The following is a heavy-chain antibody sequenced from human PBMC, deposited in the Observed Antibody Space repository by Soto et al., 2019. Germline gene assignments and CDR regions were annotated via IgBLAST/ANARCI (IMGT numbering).Heavy chain of an antibody. CDR1: GGSISSSSYY. CDR3: ARQGYDILTGYYPLDY. V-gene: IGHV4-39*01. CDR2: IYYSGST. D-gene: IGHD3-9*01. Sequence: SETLSLTCTVSGGSISSSSYYWGWIRQPPGKGLEWIGGIYYSGSTYYNPSLKSRVTISVDTSKNQFSLKLSSVTAADTAVYYCARQGYDILTGYYPLDYWGQGTLVTVSS. J-gene: IGHJ4*02.